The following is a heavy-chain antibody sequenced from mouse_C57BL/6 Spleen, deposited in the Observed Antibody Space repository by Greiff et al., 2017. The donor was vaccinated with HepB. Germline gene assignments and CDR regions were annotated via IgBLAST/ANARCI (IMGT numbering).Heavy chain of an antibody. Sequence: VQLQQSGAELVKPGASVKISCKAPGYAFSSYWMNWVKQKPGKGLEWIGQIYPGDGDTNYNGKFKGKATLTADKSSSTAYMQLSSLTSEDSAVYFCARSHYYAMDYWGQGTSVTVSS. J-gene: IGHJ4*01. V-gene: IGHV1-80*01. CDR3: ARSHYYAMDY. CDR2: IYPGDGDT. CDR1: GYAFSSYW.